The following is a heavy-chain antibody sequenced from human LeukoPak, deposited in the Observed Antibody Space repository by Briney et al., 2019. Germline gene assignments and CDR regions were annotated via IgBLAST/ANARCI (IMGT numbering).Heavy chain of an antibody. CDR3: AREIHNLGYCSSTSCYHDY. J-gene: IGHJ4*02. CDR1: GGSISSYY. CDR2: IYTNGST. D-gene: IGHD2-2*01. V-gene: IGHV4-4*07. Sequence: PSETLSLTCTVSGGSISSYYWSWIRQPAGKGLEWIGRIYTNGSTNYNPSVKSRVAMSVDTSTNQFSLKLSSVTAADTAVYYCAREIHNLGYCSSTSCYHDYWGQGTLVTVSS.